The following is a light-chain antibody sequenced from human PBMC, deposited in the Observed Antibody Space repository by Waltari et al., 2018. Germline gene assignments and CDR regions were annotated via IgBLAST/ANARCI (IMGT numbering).Light chain of an antibody. CDR1: SSNIGSNT. V-gene: IGLV1-44*01. Sequence: QSVVTQPPSASGTPGQRVILSCSGRSSNIGSNTVHWFQQLPGTAPKLLIFFNNHTPSGVPDRFAGSNSGTSASLAISGLRSEDEAHYYCAVWDDSLNGWVFGGGTKLTVL. J-gene: IGLJ3*02. CDR2: FNN. CDR3: AVWDDSLNGWV.